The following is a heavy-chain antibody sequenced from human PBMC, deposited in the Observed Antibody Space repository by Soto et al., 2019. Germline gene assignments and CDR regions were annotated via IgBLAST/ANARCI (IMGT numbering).Heavy chain of an antibody. J-gene: IGHJ4*02. CDR2: IYDSGST. CDR1: GGSISSGGWD. D-gene: IGHD6-19*01. CDR3: ASQATGWYPDY. Sequence: PSETLALTCTVSGGSISSGGWDWGWVRQQPGKGLEWIGYIYDSGSTYYNPSLKSRVTISIDTSKNQFSLKLTSVTAADTAVYYCASQATGWYPDYWGQGTLVTVS. V-gene: IGHV4-31*03.